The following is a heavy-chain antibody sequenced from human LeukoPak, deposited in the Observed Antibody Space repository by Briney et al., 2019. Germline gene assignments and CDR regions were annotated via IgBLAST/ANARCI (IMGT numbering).Heavy chain of an antibody. D-gene: IGHD6-19*01. Sequence: ASVKVSCKAFGYTFTSNYMHWVRQAPGQGPEWMGVISPSGGSTTYAQKFQGRVTITADESTSTAYMELSSLRSEDTAVYYCASAAYSSGWYDMAYWGQGTLVTVSS. V-gene: IGHV1-46*01. J-gene: IGHJ4*02. CDR1: GYTFTSNY. CDR2: ISPSGGST. CDR3: ASAAYSSGWYDMAY.